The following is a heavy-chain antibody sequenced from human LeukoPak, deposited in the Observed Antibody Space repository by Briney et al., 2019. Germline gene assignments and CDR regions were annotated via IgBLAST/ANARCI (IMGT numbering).Heavy chain of an antibody. CDR3: AGDKTTGGWYEFDY. J-gene: IGHJ4*02. Sequence: PPGGSLRLSCAASGFTFNRYWMSWVRQAPGKGLEWVANIKQDGSEKYYVDSVKGRFTISRDTSKNTVSLQMNSLRAEDTAVYYCAGDKTTGGWYEFDYWGQGTLVTVSS. CDR2: IKQDGSEK. CDR1: GFTFNRYW. D-gene: IGHD6-19*01. V-gene: IGHV3-7*03.